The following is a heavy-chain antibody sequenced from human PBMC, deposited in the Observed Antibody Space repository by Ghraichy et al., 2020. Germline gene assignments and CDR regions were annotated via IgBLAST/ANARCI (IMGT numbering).Heavy chain of an antibody. CDR3: AGGSGNIPRYFDY. V-gene: IGHV4-34*01. CDR2: INHSGST. Sequence: ESLNISCAVYGGSFSGYYWSWIRQPPGKGLEWIGEINHSGSTNYNPSLKSRVTISVDTSKNQFSLKLSSVTAADTAVYYCAGGSGNIPRYFDYWGQGTLVTVSS. J-gene: IGHJ4*02. CDR1: GGSFSGYY. D-gene: IGHD3-10*01.